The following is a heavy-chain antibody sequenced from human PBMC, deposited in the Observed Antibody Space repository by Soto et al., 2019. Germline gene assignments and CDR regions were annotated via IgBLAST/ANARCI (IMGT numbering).Heavy chain of an antibody. CDR3: ARAPGIAVVDRPYYFDY. Sequence: HPGGSLRLSCAASGFTFSSYSMNWVRQAPGKGLEWVSYISSSGSTIYYADSVKGRFTISRDNAKNSLYLQMNSLRAEDTAVYYCARAPGIAVVDRPYYFDYWGQGTLVTVSS. D-gene: IGHD6-19*01. CDR1: GFTFSSYS. J-gene: IGHJ4*02. V-gene: IGHV3-48*04. CDR2: ISSSGSTI.